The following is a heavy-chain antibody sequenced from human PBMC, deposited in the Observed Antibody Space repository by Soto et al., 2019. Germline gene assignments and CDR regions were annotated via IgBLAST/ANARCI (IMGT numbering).Heavy chain of an antibody. D-gene: IGHD4-17*01. V-gene: IGHV3-21*01. CDR1: GFTFSSYT. CDR2: IGTSSSYI. J-gene: IGHJ6*02. CDR3: ARDSVRDYLYYYYGMDV. Sequence: EVQLVESGGGLVKPGGSLRLSCAASGFTFSSYTMNWVRQAPGRGLECVSSIGTSSSYIYYADSVKGRFTISRDNAKNSLFLQMNSPRADDTAVYYCARDSVRDYLYYYYGMDVWGQGTTVTVSS.